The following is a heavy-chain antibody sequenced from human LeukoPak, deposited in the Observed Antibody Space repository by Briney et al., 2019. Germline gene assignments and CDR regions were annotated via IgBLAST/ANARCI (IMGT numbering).Heavy chain of an antibody. CDR1: GGSISSRSYY. V-gene: IGHV4-39*01. J-gene: IGHJ4*02. Sequence: SETLSLTCTVSGGSISSRSYYWGWIRQPPGKGLEWIGSIYYSGSTYYNPSLKSRVTISVDTSKNQFSLKLSSVTAADTAVYYCARHRPYEPPDYWGQGTLVTVSS. CDR3: ARHRPYEPPDY. CDR2: IYYSGST. D-gene: IGHD3-16*01.